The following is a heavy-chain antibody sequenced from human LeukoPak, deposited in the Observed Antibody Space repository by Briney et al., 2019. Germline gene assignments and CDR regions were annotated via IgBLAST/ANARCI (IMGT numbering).Heavy chain of an antibody. J-gene: IGHJ4*02. Sequence: SVKVSCKASGGTFSSYAISWVRQAPGQGLEWMGGIIPIFGTANYAQKFQGRVTITADKSTSTAYMELSSLRSEDTAVYYCARGNDILTGYQSLYYFDYWGQGTLVTVSS. V-gene: IGHV1-69*06. CDR1: GGTFSSYA. D-gene: IGHD3-9*01. CDR2: IIPIFGTA. CDR3: ARGNDILTGYQSLYYFDY.